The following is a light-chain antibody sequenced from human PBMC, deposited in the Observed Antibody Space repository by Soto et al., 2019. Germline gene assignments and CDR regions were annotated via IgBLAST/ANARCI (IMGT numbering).Light chain of an antibody. CDR3: QSYDSSLSGGV. Sequence: QSVLTQPPSVSGAPGQRVTISCTGSSSNIGAGYDVHWYQQLPGTAPKLLIYNNSNRPSGVPDRFSGSESGTSASLAITGLQAEDEADYYCQSYDSSLSGGVFGGGTKVTVL. V-gene: IGLV1-40*01. J-gene: IGLJ3*02. CDR1: SSNIGAGYD. CDR2: NNS.